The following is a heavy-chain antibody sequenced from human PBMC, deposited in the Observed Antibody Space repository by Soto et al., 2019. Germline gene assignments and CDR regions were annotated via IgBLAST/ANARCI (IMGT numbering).Heavy chain of an antibody. CDR2: INPNSGGT. J-gene: IGHJ4*02. CDR1: GYTFTGYY. V-gene: IGHV1-2*04. D-gene: IGHD6-19*01. Sequence: ASVKVSCKASGYTFTGYYMHWVRQAPGQGLEWMGLINPNSGGTNYAQKFQGWVTMTRDTSISTAYMELSRLRSDDTAVYYCATTSGYSSGWSVFDYWGQGTLVTVSS. CDR3: ATTSGYSSGWSVFDY.